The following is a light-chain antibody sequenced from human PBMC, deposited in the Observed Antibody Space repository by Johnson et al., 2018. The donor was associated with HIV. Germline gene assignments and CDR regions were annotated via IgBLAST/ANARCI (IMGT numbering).Light chain of an antibody. CDR2: DNN. CDR1: RSSTGRNY. CDR3: GTWDNSLSAFYV. Sequence: QSVLTQPPSVSAAPGQKVTIYCSGSRSSTGRNYASWYQQLPGTAPKLLIYDNNKRPSGIPDRFSGSKSGTSATLGITGLQTGDEADYYCGTWDNSLSAFYVFGTGTKVTVL. J-gene: IGLJ1*01. V-gene: IGLV1-51*01.